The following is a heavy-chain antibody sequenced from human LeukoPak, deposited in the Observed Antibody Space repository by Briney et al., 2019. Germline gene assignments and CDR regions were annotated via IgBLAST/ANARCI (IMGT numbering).Heavy chain of an antibody. Sequence: SQTLSLTCAISGDSVSSKSASWNWNRQSPSRGLEWLGRTYYRSKWYNEYAVSVKGRITVNPDTSKNQFSLQLNSVTPEDTAVYYCTRDPVWGSAWGQGTLVTVSS. CDR3: TRDPVWGSA. J-gene: IGHJ5*02. D-gene: IGHD3-16*01. V-gene: IGHV6-1*01. CDR2: TYYRSKWYN. CDR1: GDSVSSKSAS.